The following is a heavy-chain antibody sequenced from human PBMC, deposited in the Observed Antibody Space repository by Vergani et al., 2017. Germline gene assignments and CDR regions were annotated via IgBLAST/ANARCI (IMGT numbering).Heavy chain of an antibody. Sequence: QVQLQEWGAGLLKTSETLSLPCGVSGGSFSDYYWSWIRQAPGMGLEWIGEVNHGGSTNYNPSLKSRVSISVDTSKNQFSLQLTSVTAADSALYFCASIARAPTSRNPPPVYWGQGILVTVAS. CDR1: GGSFSDYY. V-gene: IGHV4-34*01. CDR3: ASIARAPTSRNPPPVY. D-gene: IGHD3-16*02. J-gene: IGHJ4*02. CDR2: VNHGGST.